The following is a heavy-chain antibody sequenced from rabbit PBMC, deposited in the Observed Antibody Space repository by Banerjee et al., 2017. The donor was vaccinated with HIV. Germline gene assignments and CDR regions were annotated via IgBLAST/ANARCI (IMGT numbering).Heavy chain of an antibody. V-gene: IGHV1S45*01. J-gene: IGHJ4*01. Sequence: QEQLVESGGGLVQPEGSLTLTCTASGFSFSSSYYMCWVRQAPGKGLEWIACIDAGSGSTYYASWVNGRFTVSKASSTTVTLQMTSLTAADTATYFCARDRASGSNWSLYFSLWGPGTLVTVS. CDR2: IDAGSGST. D-gene: IGHD1-1*01. CDR3: ARDRASGSNWSLYFSL. CDR1: GFSFSSSYY.